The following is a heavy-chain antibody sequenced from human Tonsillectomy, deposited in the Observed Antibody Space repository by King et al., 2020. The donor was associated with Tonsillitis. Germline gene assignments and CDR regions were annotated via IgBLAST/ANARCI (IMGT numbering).Heavy chain of an antibody. CDR3: ARPRITYYYDSSGYFAAFDI. J-gene: IGHJ3*02. V-gene: IGHV4-39*07. Sequence: LQLQESGPGLVKPSETLSLTCTVSGGSISSSSYYWGWIRQPPGKGLEWVGSIYYSGSTYYNPSLKSRVTISVNTSKNQFSLKLSSVTAADTAVYYCARPRITYYYDSSGYFAAFDIWGQGTMVTVSS. CDR1: GGSISSSSYY. CDR2: IYYSGST. D-gene: IGHD3-22*01.